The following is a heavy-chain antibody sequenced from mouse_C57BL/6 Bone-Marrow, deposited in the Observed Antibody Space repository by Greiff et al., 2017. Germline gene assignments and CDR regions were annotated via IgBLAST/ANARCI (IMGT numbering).Heavy chain of an antibody. Sequence: VKLQQSGAELAKPGASVKLSCKASGYTFTSYWMHWVKQRPGQGLEWIGYINPSSGYTKYNQKFKDKATVTADKSSSTAYMQLSSLTYEDSAVYYCARSPLGRPWYFDVWGTGTTVTVSS. D-gene: IGHD4-1*01. CDR1: GYTFTSYW. CDR3: ARSPLGRPWYFDV. V-gene: IGHV1-7*01. CDR2: INPSSGYT. J-gene: IGHJ1*03.